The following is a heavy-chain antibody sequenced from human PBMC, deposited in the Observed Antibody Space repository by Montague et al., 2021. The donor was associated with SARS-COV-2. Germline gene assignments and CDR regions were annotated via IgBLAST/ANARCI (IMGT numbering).Heavy chain of an antibody. D-gene: IGHD1-1*01. CDR3: ARHRANAGSFDI. J-gene: IGHJ3*02. Sequence: SETLSLTCTVSGGSITVSRYDWGWIRQPPGKGLEWIVSVHYTGTTSYTASLKSRLTISVDTSENQFSLKMTSVTASDTAVYYCARHRANAGSFDIWGQGTMVTVSS. V-gene: IGHV4-39*01. CDR1: GGSITVSRYD. CDR2: VHYTGTT.